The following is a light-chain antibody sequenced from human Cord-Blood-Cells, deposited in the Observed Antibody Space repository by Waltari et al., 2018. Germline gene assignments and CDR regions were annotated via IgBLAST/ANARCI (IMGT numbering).Light chain of an antibody. CDR1: QSISSY. Sequence: DIQMTQSPSSLSASVGDRATITCRASQSISSYLNWYQQKPAKAPKLLIYAASSLPSGVPSRFSGSGSGTDFTLTISSLQPEDFATYYCQQSYSTPQSFGQGTKVEIK. J-gene: IGKJ1*01. CDR2: AAS. V-gene: IGKV1-39*01. CDR3: QQSYSTPQS.